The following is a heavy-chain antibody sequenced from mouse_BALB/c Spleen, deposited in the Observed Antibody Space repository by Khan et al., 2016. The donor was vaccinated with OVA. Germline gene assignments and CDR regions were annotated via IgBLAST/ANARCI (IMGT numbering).Heavy chain of an antibody. V-gene: IGHV3-2*02. CDR1: GYSITRDYA. CDR2: ISNTGST. Sequence: EVQLQESGPGLVKPSQSLSLTCTVTGYSITRDYAWNWIRQFPGNKLEWMGYISNTGSTDYNPSLKSRISTTRDPSKDQFFLQLNSVTPEDTATYYCASELGRYDAMDYWGQGTSVTVSS. CDR3: ASELGRYDAMDY. J-gene: IGHJ4*01. D-gene: IGHD4-1*01.